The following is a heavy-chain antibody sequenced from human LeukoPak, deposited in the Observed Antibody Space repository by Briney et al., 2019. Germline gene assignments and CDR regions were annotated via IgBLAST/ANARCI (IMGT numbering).Heavy chain of an antibody. Sequence: GGSLRLSCAASGFTFSSNSMNWVRQAPGKGLEWVSSISDISDYIYYADSVKGRFTISRDNSKNTLSLQMNSLRVEDTAIYYCAKDIQLSTWGLGTMVTVSS. CDR3: AKDIQLST. CDR2: ISDISDYI. V-gene: IGHV3-21*04. D-gene: IGHD5-24*01. CDR1: GFTFSSNS. J-gene: IGHJ3*01.